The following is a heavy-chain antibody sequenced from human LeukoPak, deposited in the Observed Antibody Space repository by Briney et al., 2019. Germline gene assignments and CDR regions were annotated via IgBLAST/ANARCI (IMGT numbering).Heavy chain of an antibody. J-gene: IGHJ3*02. Sequence: SGTLSLTCAVSGGSISSSSYYWGWIRQPPGKGLEWIGSIYYSGSTYYNPSLKSRVTISVDTSKNQFSLKLSSVTAADTAVYYCARRARVYSSSWYHYYDAFDIWGQGTMVTVSS. CDR2: IYYSGST. V-gene: IGHV4-39*01. D-gene: IGHD6-13*01. CDR3: ARRARVYSSSWYHYYDAFDI. CDR1: GGSISSSSYY.